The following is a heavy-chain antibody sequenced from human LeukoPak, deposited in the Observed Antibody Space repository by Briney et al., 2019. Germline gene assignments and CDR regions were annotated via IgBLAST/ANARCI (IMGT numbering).Heavy chain of an antibody. Sequence: GGSLRLSCAVSGITLSNYGMSWVRQAPGKGLEWVAGISDSGGSTNYADSVKGRFTISRDNLKNTLYLQMNSLRAEDTAVYFCAKRGVVIRVILVGFHKEAYYFDSWGQGALVTVSS. CDR1: GITLSNYG. V-gene: IGHV3-23*01. CDR3: AKRGVVIRVILVGFHKEAYYFDS. D-gene: IGHD3-22*01. J-gene: IGHJ4*02. CDR2: ISDSGGST.